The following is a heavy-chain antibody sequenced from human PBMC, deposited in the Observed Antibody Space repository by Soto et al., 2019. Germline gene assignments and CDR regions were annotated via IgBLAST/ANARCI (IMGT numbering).Heavy chain of an antibody. CDR2: SSYDGRET. D-gene: IGHD3-10*01. Sequence: GGSLRLSCAASDFDFSSYGIHWVRQAPGKGLEWVAASSYDGRETFYADSAKGRFTVSKEMSKNTAFLQMNALRHEDTAVYFCARDSGWPILNFDNWGQGTPVTVAS. J-gene: IGHJ4*02. CDR3: ARDSGWPILNFDN. CDR1: DFDFSSYG. V-gene: IGHV3-30*03.